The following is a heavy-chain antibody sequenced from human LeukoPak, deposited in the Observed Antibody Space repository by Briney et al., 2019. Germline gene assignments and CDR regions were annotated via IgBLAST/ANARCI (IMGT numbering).Heavy chain of an antibody. J-gene: IGHJ4*02. CDR2: IYYTGST. CDR3: ARVYQSAEYYFDY. Sequence: SETLSLTCTVSGGSIDSYYWSWIRQTPGKGLKWIGYIYYTGSTEYHPSLKSRVTISLDTSKNQFSLKLTSVTAADTAVYYCARVYQSAEYYFDYWGQGNLVSVSS. D-gene: IGHD2-2*01. CDR1: GGSIDSYY. V-gene: IGHV4-59*01.